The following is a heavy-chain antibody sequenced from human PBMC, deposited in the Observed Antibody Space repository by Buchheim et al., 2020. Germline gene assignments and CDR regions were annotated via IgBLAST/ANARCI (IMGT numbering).Heavy chain of an antibody. J-gene: IGHJ6*03. D-gene: IGHD6-6*01. CDR3: ARIRYSSSSIQPVLSYMDV. CDR2: IDWDDEK. Sequence: QVTLRESGPALVKPTQTLTLTCTFSGFTLSTSGMCVSWIRQPPGKDLEWLARIDWDDEKYYSTSLKTRLTISKDASKNQEVLTMTNMDPVDTATYYCARIRYSSSSIQPVLSYMDVWGKGTT. CDR1: GFTLSTSGMC. V-gene: IGHV2-70*15.